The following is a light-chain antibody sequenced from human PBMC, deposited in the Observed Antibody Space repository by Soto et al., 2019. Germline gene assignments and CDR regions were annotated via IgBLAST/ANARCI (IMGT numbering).Light chain of an antibody. CDR1: TGAVTSGHY. Sequence: QAVVTQEPSLTVSPGGTITLTCGSSTGAVTSGHYPFWFQQKPGQAPRTLIYDTSKKHSWTPARFSGSLLGGKAALTLSGAQPEDEAEYYCLLSHSAAHVFGTGTKLTVL. J-gene: IGLJ1*01. V-gene: IGLV7-46*01. CDR3: LLSHSAAHV. CDR2: DTS.